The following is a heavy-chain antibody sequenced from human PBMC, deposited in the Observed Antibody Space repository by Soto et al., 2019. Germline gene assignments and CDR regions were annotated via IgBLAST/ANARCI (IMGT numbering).Heavy chain of an antibody. CDR3: ARGGRGLRGAFDV. Sequence: QEILVESGGGVVQSGTSLRLSCAASGFTFSSFAMHWVRQAPGKGLEWVSVISINGLSQFYADSVRGRVTVSRDNSKNTLYLQLDSLRPDDTAVYSCARGGRGLRGAFDVWGQGTEVSVS. J-gene: IGHJ3*01. V-gene: IGHV3-30*04. D-gene: IGHD3-16*01. CDR2: ISINGLSQ. CDR1: GFTFSSFA.